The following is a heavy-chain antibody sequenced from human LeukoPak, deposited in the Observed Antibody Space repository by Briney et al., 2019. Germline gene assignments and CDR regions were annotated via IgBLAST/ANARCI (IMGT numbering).Heavy chain of an antibody. V-gene: IGHV2-5*02. CDR3: AHRHSGIYFDY. J-gene: IGHJ4*02. CDR2: IYWDDDK. CDR1: GFSLRTSGVG. Sequence: ESGPTLVKPPQTLTLTCTFSGFSLRTSGVGVGWIRQPPGKALEWLALIYWDDDKRYSPSLKSRLTITKDTSKNQVVLTMTNMDPVDTAIYYCAHRHSGIYFDYWGQGTLVTVSS. D-gene: IGHD6-13*01.